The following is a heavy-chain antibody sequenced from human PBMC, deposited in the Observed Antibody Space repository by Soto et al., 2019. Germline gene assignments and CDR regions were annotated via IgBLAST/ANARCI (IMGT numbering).Heavy chain of an antibody. CDR2: IKQDGNEK. J-gene: IGHJ4*02. Sequence: GGSLRLSCAVSGFTFSDYWMSWVRQAPGKGLEWVANIKQDGNEKYYVDSVKGRFTISRDNSKNTLYLQMNSLRAEDTAVYYCAKEWVYDTSGWSFDYWGQGTLVTVSS. CDR1: GFTFSDYW. D-gene: IGHD3-22*01. CDR3: AKEWVYDTSGWSFDY. V-gene: IGHV3-7*01.